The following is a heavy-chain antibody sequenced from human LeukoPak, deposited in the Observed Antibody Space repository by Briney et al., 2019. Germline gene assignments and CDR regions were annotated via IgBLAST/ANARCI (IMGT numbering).Heavy chain of an antibody. CDR1: GFTLSSYA. D-gene: IGHD6-13*01. J-gene: IGHJ4*02. V-gene: IGHV3-23*01. CDR2: ISGSGGST. Sequence: GGSLRLSCAASGFTLSSYAMSWVRQAPGMGLEWVSAISGSGGSTYYADSVKGRFTISRDNSKNTLYLQMNSLRAEDTAVYYCAKEQFIAAAEPIDYWGQGTLVTVSS. CDR3: AKEQFIAAAEPIDY.